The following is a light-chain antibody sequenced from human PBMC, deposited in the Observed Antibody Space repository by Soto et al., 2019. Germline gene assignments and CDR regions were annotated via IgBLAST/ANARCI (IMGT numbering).Light chain of an antibody. CDR2: VAS. J-gene: IGKJ1*01. CDR1: QSISRY. V-gene: IGKV1-39*01. CDR3: QQSDYSPHT. Sequence: DIQMTQSTYTLSASLGDRVSITCRASQSISRYVNWYQQKARKAPKLLIYVASMVRGGVPSRISGSGSGTDFTLTISMLHPEDLTTYYCQQSDYSPHTFGQGTKVDIK.